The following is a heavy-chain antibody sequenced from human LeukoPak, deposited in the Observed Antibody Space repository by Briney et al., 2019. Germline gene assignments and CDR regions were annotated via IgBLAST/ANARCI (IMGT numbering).Heavy chain of an antibody. J-gene: IGHJ6*02. D-gene: IGHD2-15*01. CDR1: GYTFTSYD. CDR2: MNQSGGNT. V-gene: IGHV1-8*01. Sequence: GASVKVSCKASGYTFTSYDINWVGRATGLGLEWMGWMNQSGGNTGYAQKFLGRVTMTRDTSIRTAYMELSNLRSEDTAVYYCARGCSGGSCNGMDVWGQGTTVTVSS. CDR3: ARGCSGGSCNGMDV.